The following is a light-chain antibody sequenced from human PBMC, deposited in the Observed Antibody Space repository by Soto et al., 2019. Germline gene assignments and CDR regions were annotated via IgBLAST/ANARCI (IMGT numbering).Light chain of an antibody. CDR1: QSIRNS. CDR3: HQSYTAVCT. CDR2: AAS. V-gene: IGKV1-39*01. J-gene: IGKJ1*01. Sequence: DFQMTQSPSSLSASVGDRVTITCRASQSIRNSLNWYQQKPGKAPKLLISAASSLQSGYASSFSCRGCGTDLTLPNSILQPEDFATYYRHQSYTAVCTFSQGTKVVIK.